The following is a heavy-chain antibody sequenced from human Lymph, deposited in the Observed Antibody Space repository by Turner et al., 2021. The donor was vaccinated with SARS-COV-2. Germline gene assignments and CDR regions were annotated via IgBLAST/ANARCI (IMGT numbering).Heavy chain of an antibody. D-gene: IGHD1-26*01. CDR1: GGTFSSYA. Sequence: QVQLVQSGAEVKKPGSSVKVSCKASGGTFSSYAISWVRQAPGQGLEWIGRIIPILGIANYAQKFQGRVTITADKSTSTAYMELISLRSEDTAVYYCARGRLDPYSGSYYSWFDPWGQGTLVTVSS. CDR3: ARGRLDPYSGSYYSWFDP. V-gene: IGHV1-69*04. J-gene: IGHJ5*02. CDR2: IIPILGIA.